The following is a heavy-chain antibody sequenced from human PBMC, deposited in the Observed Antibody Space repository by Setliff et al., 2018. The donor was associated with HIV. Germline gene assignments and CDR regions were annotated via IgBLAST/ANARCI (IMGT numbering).Heavy chain of an antibody. CDR3: ARAPFYYGSGSYQTFDY. D-gene: IGHD3-10*01. V-gene: IGHV4-31*03. Sequence: SETLSLTCTVSSGSISSSTYYWSWIRQHPRKGLEWIGYIYYTGSTYYNPSLKSRVTISVDTSKNQFSLKLSSVTAADTAVYYCARAPFYYGSGSYQTFDYWGQGTLVTVSS. J-gene: IGHJ4*02. CDR1: SGSISSSTYY. CDR2: IYYTGST.